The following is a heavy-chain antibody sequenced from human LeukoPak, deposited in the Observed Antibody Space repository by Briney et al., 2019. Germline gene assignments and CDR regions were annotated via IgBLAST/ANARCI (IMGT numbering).Heavy chain of an antibody. J-gene: IGHJ4*02. D-gene: IGHD6-13*01. CDR1: GYTFTSYY. CDR3: ARDLDSSSRYIEY. Sequence: ASVKVSCKASGYTFTSYYIHWVRQAPGQGLGWMGILNPSVGSTTYAQKFQGRVTMTRDTSTSTVYMELSSLRSEDTAVYYCARDLDSSSRYIEYWGQGTLVTVSS. V-gene: IGHV1-46*01. CDR2: LNPSVGST.